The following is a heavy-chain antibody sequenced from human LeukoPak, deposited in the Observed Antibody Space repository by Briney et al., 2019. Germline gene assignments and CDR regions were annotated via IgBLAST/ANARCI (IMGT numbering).Heavy chain of an antibody. CDR1: GFIFNNYA. J-gene: IGHJ5*02. CDR2: LSSSGDTT. CDR3: AKPGGGNYFTHNYFHP. V-gene: IGHV3-23*01. D-gene: IGHD1-26*01. Sequence: PGGSLRLSCAASGFIFNNYAMSWVRQAAGKGLEWVSSLSSSGDTTYYSDSVKGLFTISRDNSKNTVYLRMNSLRAEDTAIYYCAKPGGGNYFTHNYFHPWGQGTLVTVSS.